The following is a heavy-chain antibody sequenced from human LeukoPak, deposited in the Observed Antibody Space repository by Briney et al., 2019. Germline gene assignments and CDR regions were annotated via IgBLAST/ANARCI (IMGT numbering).Heavy chain of an antibody. CDR3: ARDSSMLRGPLVIYYFDF. CDR2: INSDGSST. D-gene: IGHD3-10*01. J-gene: IGHJ4*02. CDR1: GFTFSSYW. Sequence: GGSLRLSCAASGFTFSSYWMHWVRQAPGKGLVWVSHINSDGSSTSYADSVKGRFTISRDNSKNTLYLQMNSLRVEDTAVYYCARDSSMLRGPLVIYYFDFWGQGTLVTVSS. V-gene: IGHV3-74*01.